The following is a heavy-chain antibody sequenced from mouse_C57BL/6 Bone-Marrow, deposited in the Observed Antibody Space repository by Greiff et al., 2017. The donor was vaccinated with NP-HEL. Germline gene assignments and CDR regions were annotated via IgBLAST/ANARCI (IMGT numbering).Heavy chain of an antibody. CDR3: ARLDSGPWYFGV. V-gene: IGHV1-18*01. J-gene: IGHJ1*03. Sequence: EVQLQQSGPELVKPGASVKIPCKASGYTFTDYNMDWVKQSHGKSLEWIGDINPNNGGTIYNQKFKGKATLTVDKSSSTAYMELRSLTSEDTAVYYCARLDSGPWYFGVWGTGTTVTVSS. CDR2: INPNNGGT. D-gene: IGHD1-3*01. CDR1: GYTFTDYN.